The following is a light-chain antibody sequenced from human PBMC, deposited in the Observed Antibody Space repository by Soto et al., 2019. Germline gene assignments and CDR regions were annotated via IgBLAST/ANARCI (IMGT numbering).Light chain of an antibody. V-gene: IGLV4-69*01. CDR1: SGHSSYA. Sequence: QPVLTQSPSASASLGASVKLTCTLSSGHSSYAIAWHQQQPEKGPRHLMKLNSDGSHSKGDGIPDRFSGSSSGAERYLTSSSLQSEDEADYYCQTWGTGPAVFGGGTQLTVL. CDR3: QTWGTGPAV. J-gene: IGLJ7*01. CDR2: LNSDGSH.